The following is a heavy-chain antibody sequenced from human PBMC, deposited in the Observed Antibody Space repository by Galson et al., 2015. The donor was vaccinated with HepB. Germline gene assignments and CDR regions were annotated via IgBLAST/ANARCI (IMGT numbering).Heavy chain of an antibody. D-gene: IGHD3-9*01. CDR1: GYTFTSYD. J-gene: IGHJ6*03. CDR3: ARGVEAVYDILTGYYHYYYYYMDV. CDR2: MNPNSGNT. V-gene: IGHV1-8*01. Sequence: SVKVSCKASGYTFTSYDINWVRQATGQGLEWMGWMNPNSGNTGYAQKFQGRVTMTRNTSISTAYMELSSLRSEDTAVYYCARGVEAVYDILTGYYHYYYYYMDVWGKGTTVTVSS.